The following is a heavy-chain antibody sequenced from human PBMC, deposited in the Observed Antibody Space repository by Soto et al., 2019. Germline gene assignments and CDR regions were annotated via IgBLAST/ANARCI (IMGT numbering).Heavy chain of an antibody. V-gene: IGHV3-7*01. CDR2: IKQDGSEK. J-gene: IGHJ3*02. Sequence: GGSLRLSCAASGFTFSSYWMSWVRQAPGKGLEWVANIKQDGSEKYYVDSVKGRFTISRDNAKNSLYLQMNSLRAEDTAVYYCARRGYSSGWPGAFDIWGQGTMVTVSS. CDR1: GFTFSSYW. CDR3: ARRGYSSGWPGAFDI. D-gene: IGHD6-19*01.